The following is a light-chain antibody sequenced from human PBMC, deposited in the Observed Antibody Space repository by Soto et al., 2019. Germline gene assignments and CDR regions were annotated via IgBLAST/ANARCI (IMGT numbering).Light chain of an antibody. CDR1: SSNIGAGYD. Sequence: QSVLTQPPSVSGAPGQRVTISCTGSSSNIGAGYDVHWYQQFPGTAPKLHIYGNSNRPSGVPDRFSGSKSGTSASLAITGLQTEDEADYYCQSYDSSLSGVFGSGTKLTVL. J-gene: IGLJ1*01. CDR3: QSYDSSLSGV. V-gene: IGLV1-40*01. CDR2: GNS.